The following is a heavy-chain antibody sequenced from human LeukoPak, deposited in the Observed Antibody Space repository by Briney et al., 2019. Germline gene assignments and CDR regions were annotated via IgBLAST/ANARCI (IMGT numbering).Heavy chain of an antibody. CDR2: ISYDGSNK. CDR3: AKEKRKGYSYGYSMVGMDV. V-gene: IGHV3-30*18. CDR1: GFTFSSYG. J-gene: IGHJ6*02. Sequence: PGGSLRLSCAASGFTFSSYGMHWVRQAPGKGLEWVAVISYDGSNKYYADSVKGRFTISRDNSKNTLYLQMNSLRAEDTAVYYCAKEKRKGYSYGYSMVGMDVWGQGTTVTVSS. D-gene: IGHD5-18*01.